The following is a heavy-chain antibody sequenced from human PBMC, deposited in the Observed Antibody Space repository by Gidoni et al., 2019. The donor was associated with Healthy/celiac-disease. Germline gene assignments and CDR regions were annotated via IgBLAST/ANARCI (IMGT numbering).Heavy chain of an antibody. CDR1: GFPFSSYD. CDR2: IGTAGDP. V-gene: IGHV3-13*05. J-gene: IGHJ4*02. Sequence: EVQLVESGGGLVQPGGSLRLSCAASGFPFSSYDMHWVRQATGKGLEWVSAIGTAGDPYYPGSVKGRFTISRENAKNSLYLQMNSLRAGDTAVYYCARALGCGGDCPDYYFDYWGQGTLVTVSS. CDR3: ARALGCGGDCPDYYFDY. D-gene: IGHD2-21*02.